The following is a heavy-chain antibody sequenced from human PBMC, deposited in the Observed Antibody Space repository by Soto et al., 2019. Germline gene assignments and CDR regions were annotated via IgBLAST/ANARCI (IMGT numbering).Heavy chain of an antibody. J-gene: IGHJ4*02. V-gene: IGHV3-23*01. CDR2: ISGSGGST. D-gene: IGHD3-22*01. CDR1: GFTFSSYA. Sequence: GGSLRLSFAASGFTFSSYAMSWVRQAPGKGLEWVSAISGSGGSTYYADSVKGRFTISRDNSKNTLYLQMNSLRAEDTAVYYCAKDQSGGYYFDYWGQGTLVTVSS. CDR3: AKDQSGGYYFDY.